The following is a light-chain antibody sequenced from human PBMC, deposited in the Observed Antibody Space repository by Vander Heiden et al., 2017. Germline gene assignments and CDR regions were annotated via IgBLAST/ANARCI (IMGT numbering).Light chain of an antibody. J-gene: IGKJ1*01. Sequence: VVMPRSPLSLPVTLGQAAASDSMSSQSRVNRDGNTYLNWFQQRPGQPPRRLIYTVSNLECGVPDRFSGSGSGTDFTLKISRVEAEDVGVYYCMQGKHWPLTFGQGTKVEIK. V-gene: IGKV2-30*01. CDR2: TVS. CDR3: MQGKHWPLT. CDR1: QSRVNRDGNTY.